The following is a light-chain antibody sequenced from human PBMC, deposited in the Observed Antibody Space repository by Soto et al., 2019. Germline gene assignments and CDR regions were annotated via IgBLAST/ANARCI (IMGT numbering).Light chain of an antibody. CDR1: SSDVGGYNY. CDR2: EVN. V-gene: IGLV2-8*01. Sequence: QSALTQPPSASGSPGQSVAISCTGTSSDVGGYNYVSWYQQHPGKAPKLMIYEVNKRPSGVPDRFSGSKSGNTASLTVSGLQAEDEADYYCSSYAGSSNVFGSATKVT. CDR3: SSYAGSSNV. J-gene: IGLJ1*01.